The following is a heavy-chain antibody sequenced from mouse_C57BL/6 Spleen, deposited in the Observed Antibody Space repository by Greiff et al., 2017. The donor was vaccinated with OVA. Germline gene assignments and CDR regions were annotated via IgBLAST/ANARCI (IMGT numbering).Heavy chain of an antibody. CDR2: IHPSDSDT. J-gene: IGHJ2*01. V-gene: IGHV1-74*01. CDR1: GYTFTSYW. CDR3: AIEAGTYYFDY. Sequence: QVQLQQPGAELVKPGASVKVSYKASGYTFTSYWMHWVKQRPGQGLEWIGRIHPSDSDTNYNQKFKGKATLTVDKSSSTAYMQLSILTSEDSAVYYCAIEAGTYYFDYWGQGTTLTVSS. D-gene: IGHD4-1*01.